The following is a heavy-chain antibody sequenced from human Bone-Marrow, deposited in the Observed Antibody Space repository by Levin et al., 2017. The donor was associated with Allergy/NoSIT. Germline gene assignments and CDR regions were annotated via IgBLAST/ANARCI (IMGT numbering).Heavy chain of an antibody. D-gene: IGHD2-15*01. CDR2: MNPNSGHT. Sequence: ASVKVSCKASGYTFSSYDINWVRQVTGQGLEWMGWMNPNSGHTGYTQKFQGRVTMTRSTSISTAYMEVSSLTSEDTAVYYCARGAPGTYCSGGSCPYFDYWGQGTLVTVSS. V-gene: IGHV1-8*01. CDR1: GYTFSSYD. CDR3: ARGAPGTYCSGGSCPYFDY. J-gene: IGHJ4*02.